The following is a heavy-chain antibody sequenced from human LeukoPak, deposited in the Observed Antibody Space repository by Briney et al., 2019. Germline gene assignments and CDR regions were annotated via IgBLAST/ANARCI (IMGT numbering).Heavy chain of an antibody. D-gene: IGHD2-2*02. CDR1: GFTFSSYA. CDR2: ISYDGSNK. Sequence: GGSLRLSCAASGFTFSSYAMHWVRQAPGKGLEWVAVISYDGSNKYYADSVKGRFTISRDNSKNTLYLQMNSLRAEDTAVYYCARDFGDIVVVPAAIIHYYYYMDVWGKGTTVTVSS. J-gene: IGHJ6*03. V-gene: IGHV3-30-3*01. CDR3: ARDFGDIVVVPAAIIHYYYYMDV.